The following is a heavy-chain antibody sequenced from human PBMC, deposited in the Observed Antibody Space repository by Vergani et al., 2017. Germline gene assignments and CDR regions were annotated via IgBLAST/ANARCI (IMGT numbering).Heavy chain of an antibody. J-gene: IGHJ4*02. CDR2: IYYSGST. D-gene: IGHD6-6*01. CDR1: GGSISSYY. CDR3: ARGRIAARLFDY. V-gene: IGHV4-59*12. Sequence: QVQLQESGPGLVKPSETLSLTCTVSGGSISSYYWSWIRQPPGKGLEWIGYIYYSGSTNYNPSLKSRVTISVDTSKNQFSLKLSSVTAADTAVYYCARGRIAARLFDYWGQGTLVTVSS.